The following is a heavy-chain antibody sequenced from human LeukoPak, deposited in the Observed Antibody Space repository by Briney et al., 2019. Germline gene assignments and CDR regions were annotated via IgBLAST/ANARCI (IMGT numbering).Heavy chain of an antibody. V-gene: IGHV3-30*02. Sequence: GGSLRLSCAASGFTFSSYGMHWVRQAPGKGLEWVAFIRYDGSDKYYADSVKGRFTISRDNSKNTLYLQMNSLRAEDTAVYYCANSYSDNVIYWGQGTLVTVSS. J-gene: IGHJ4*02. CDR2: IRYDGSDK. D-gene: IGHD4-17*01. CDR1: GFTFSSYG. CDR3: ANSYSDNVIY.